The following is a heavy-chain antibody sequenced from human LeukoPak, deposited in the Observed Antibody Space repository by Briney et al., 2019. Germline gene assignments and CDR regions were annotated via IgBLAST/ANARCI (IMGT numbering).Heavy chain of an antibody. J-gene: IGHJ4*02. CDR2: ISGSGGST. V-gene: IGHV3-23*01. CDR3: AKGAYYYDSSGYYDY. CDR1: GFTFSNYA. D-gene: IGHD3-22*01. Sequence: GGSLRLSCAASGFTFSNYAMSWVRRAPGKGLEWVSAISGSGGSTYYADSVKGRFTISRDNSKNTLYLQMNSLRAEDTAVYYCAKGAYYYDSSGYYDYWGQGTLVTVSS.